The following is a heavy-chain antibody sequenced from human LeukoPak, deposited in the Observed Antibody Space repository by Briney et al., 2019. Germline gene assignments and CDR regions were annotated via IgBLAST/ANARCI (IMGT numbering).Heavy chain of an antibody. CDR2: ISASGGST. CDR3: ARDWRAGDSYFDY. CDR1: GFTFSNYA. D-gene: IGHD4-17*01. V-gene: IGHV3-23*01. J-gene: IGHJ4*02. Sequence: GGSLRLSCAASGFTFSNYAMNWVRQAPGKGLEWVSTISASGGSTSYADSEKGRFIRSRDNSKNTLYLQMNSLRAEDTAVYYCARDWRAGDSYFDYWGQGTLVTVSS.